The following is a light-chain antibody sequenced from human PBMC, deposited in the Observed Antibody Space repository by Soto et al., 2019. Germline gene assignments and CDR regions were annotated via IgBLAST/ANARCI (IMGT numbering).Light chain of an antibody. CDR2: AAS. Sequence: DIQMTQSPSSLSASVGDRVTITRQASQDIKNYLNWYQQKPGRAPKLLIYAASSLQSGVPSRFSGSGSGTDFTLTISSLQPEDFATYYCQQSYSTATTFGQGTRLE. CDR3: QQSYSTATT. V-gene: IGKV1-39*01. CDR1: QDIKNY. J-gene: IGKJ5*01.